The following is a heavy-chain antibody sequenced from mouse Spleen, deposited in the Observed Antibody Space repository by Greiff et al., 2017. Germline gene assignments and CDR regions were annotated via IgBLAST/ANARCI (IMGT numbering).Heavy chain of an antibody. CDR3: ARTDYSNYYAMDY. D-gene: IGHD2-5*01. CDR1: GFSLTSYA. V-gene: IGHV2-9-1*01. J-gene: IGHJ4*01. CDR2: IWTGGGT. Sequence: VKLVESGPGLVAPSQSLSITCTVSGFSLTSYAISWVRQPPGKGLEWLGVIWTGGGTNYNSALKSRLSISKDNSKSQVFLKMNSLQTDDTARYYCARTDYSNYYAMDYWGQGTSVTVSS.